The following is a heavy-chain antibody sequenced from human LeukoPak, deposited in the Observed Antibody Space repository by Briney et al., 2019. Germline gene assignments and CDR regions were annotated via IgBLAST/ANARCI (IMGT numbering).Heavy chain of an antibody. J-gene: IGHJ5*02. D-gene: IGHD3-10*01. CDR2: LYYSGST. CDR1: GDTSSSGGYY. CDR3: ARVRRGSMVRGVSGWFDP. V-gene: IGHV4-30-4*01. Sequence: PSQTLSLTCTVSGDTSSSGGYYWPWIRQPPEKGLEWMGNLYYSGSTFYIATLKSRLTMSVDTSKDHFSLKLRSVTAADTAVYYCARVRRGSMVRGVSGWFDPWGQGTLVTVSS.